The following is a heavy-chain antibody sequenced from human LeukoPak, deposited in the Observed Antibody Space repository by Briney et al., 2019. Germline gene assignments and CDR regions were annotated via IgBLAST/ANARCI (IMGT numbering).Heavy chain of an antibody. J-gene: IGHJ4*02. CDR3: AGGLGPSSR. D-gene: IGHD6-13*01. CDR2: IDPGGST. V-gene: IGHV4-34*01. Sequence: PSETLSLTCAVYGGSFSGYYWSWIRQPPGKGLEWIGQIDPGGSTNYNPSLKSRVTISVDTSKTRLSVKLSSVTAADTAVYYCAGGLGPSSRWGQGTLVTVSS. CDR1: GGSFSGYY.